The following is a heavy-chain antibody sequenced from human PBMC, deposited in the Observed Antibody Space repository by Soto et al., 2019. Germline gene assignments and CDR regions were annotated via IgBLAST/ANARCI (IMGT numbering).Heavy chain of an antibody. J-gene: IGHJ4*02. CDR2: IYYTGTT. Sequence: KPSETLSLTCTVSGSSVSSGLYYWSWIRQSPGKGLEWIGYIYYTGTTNRNPSLRSRVSMSIDTSKNQFSLKLNPVTAADTAVYYCARTPGDGYNWYFDYWGQGTLVTVSS. D-gene: IGHD5-12*01. CDR3: ARTPGDGYNWYFDY. V-gene: IGHV4-61*01. CDR1: GSSVSSGLYY.